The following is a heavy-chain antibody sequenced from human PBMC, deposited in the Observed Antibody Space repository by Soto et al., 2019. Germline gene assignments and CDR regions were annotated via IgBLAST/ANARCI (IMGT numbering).Heavy chain of an antibody. CDR3: ARETRTLGYCSSTSCSQGIYYYYYMDV. CDR1: GFTFSSYD. CDR2: IGTAGDT. D-gene: IGHD2-2*01. J-gene: IGHJ6*03. V-gene: IGHV3-13*01. Sequence: GGSLRLSCAASGFTFSSYDMHWVRQATGKGLEWVSAIGTAGDTYYPGSVKGRFTISRENAKNSLYLQMNSLRAGDTAVYYCARETRTLGYCSSTSCSQGIYYYYYMDVWGKGTTVTVSS.